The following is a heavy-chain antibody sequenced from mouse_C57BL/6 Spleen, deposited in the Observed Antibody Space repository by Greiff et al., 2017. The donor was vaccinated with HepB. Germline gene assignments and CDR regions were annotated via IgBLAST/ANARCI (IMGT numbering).Heavy chain of an antibody. D-gene: IGHD5-5*01. J-gene: IGHJ4*01. CDR2: IYPGDGDT. V-gene: IGHV1-80*01. CDR3: AREQLPYYYAMDY. CDR1: GYAFSSYW. Sequence: VQLQQSGAELVKPGASVKISCKASGYAFSSYWMNWVKQRPGKGLEWIGQIYPGDGDTNYNGKFKGKATLTADKSSSTAYMQLSSLTSEDSAVYFCAREQLPYYYAMDYWGQGTSVTVSS.